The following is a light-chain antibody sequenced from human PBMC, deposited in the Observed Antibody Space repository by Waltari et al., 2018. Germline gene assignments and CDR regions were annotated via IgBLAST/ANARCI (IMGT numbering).Light chain of an antibody. CDR1: QDINSY. J-gene: IGKJ5*01. Sequence: DIQLTQSPSFLSASVGDRVVITCRASQDINSYLAWYQQKPGKAPTLLIYAGSTLQNGDPSRFCGSGTGTELTLTISSLQPEDFATYYCQQVNSYPITFGQGKRLDNK. CDR2: AGS. CDR3: QQVNSYPIT. V-gene: IGKV1-9*01.